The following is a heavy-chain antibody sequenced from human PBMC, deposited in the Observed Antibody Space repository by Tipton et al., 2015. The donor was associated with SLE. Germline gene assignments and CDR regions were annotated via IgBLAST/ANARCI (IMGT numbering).Heavy chain of an antibody. CDR1: GDTLSNYD. CDR3: ANGVGYFDY. Sequence: QLVQSGPEVKKPGASVKVSCKASGDTLSNYDVNWVRQATGQGLEWMGWMNPNVGNRGYAQKFHGRVTITGDTSISTVYMELSSLRSEDTAVYYCANGVGYFDYWGQGTLVTVSS. V-gene: IGHV1-8*03. D-gene: IGHD1-26*01. CDR2: MNPNVGNR. J-gene: IGHJ4*02.